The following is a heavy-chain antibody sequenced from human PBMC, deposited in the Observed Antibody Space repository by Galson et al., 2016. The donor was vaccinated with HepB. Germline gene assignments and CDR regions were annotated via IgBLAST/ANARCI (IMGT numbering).Heavy chain of an antibody. CDR3: ARETLVGRGLYYLDF. Sequence: SLRLSCAASGFPFSRYWMNWVRQAPGKGLEWVANINQDGSDKYFVDSVRGRFTISRDNAKNSLYLHMNSLRAEDTAVYYCARETLVGRGLYYLDFWGQGALVTVSS. D-gene: IGHD1-26*01. CDR2: INQDGSDK. V-gene: IGHV3-7*03. CDR1: GFPFSRYW. J-gene: IGHJ4*02.